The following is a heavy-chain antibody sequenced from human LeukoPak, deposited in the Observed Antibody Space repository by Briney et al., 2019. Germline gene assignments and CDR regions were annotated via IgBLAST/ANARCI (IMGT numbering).Heavy chain of an antibody. D-gene: IGHD3-22*01. Sequence: ASVKVSCKGSRFTLTELSMHWVRQAPGKGLEWMAGFDPEDGETIYAQKFQGRVTMTEDTSTDTAYMELSSLRSEDTAVYYCARDRFYDRSGPTQYWGQGTLVTVSS. CDR3: ARDRFYDRSGPTQY. V-gene: IGHV1-24*01. CDR2: FDPEDGET. J-gene: IGHJ1*01. CDR1: RFTLTELS.